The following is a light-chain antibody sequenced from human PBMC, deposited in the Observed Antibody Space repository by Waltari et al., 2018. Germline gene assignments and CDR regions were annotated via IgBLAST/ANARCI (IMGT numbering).Light chain of an antibody. Sequence: QTVVTQEPSLTVSPGGAVTLTCPSSAGAVTSGNYQNWIQQKPGQVPRSLIHSTTNRHSWTPARFSGSLLGGKAALTLSGVQPEDEAEYYCLLYDGSDQVFGGGTKLTVL. J-gene: IGLJ3*02. V-gene: IGLV7-43*01. CDR1: AGAVTSGNY. CDR3: LLYDGSDQV. CDR2: STT.